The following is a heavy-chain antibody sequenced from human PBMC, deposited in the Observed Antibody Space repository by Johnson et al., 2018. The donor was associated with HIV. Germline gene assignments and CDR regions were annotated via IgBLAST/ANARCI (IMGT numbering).Heavy chain of an antibody. CDR1: GFTFSDHY. J-gene: IGHJ3*02. Sequence: QVQLVESGGGLVQPGGSLRLSCAASGFTFSDHYMDWVRQAPGKGLEWVAVTSYDGTNKYYTDSVKGRFTISRDNSKKTLYLQMNSLRAEDTAVYYCARGRYAFDIWGQGTMVTVSS. CDR3: ARGRYAFDI. CDR2: TSYDGTNK. V-gene: IGHV3-30*03.